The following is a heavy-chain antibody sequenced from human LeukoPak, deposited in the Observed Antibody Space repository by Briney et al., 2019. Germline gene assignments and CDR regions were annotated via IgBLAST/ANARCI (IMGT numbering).Heavy chain of an antibody. CDR2: ISGSGGST. Sequence: RGSLRLSCAASGFTFSSYAMSWVRQAPGQGMEWVSAISGSGGSTSYADSATGRFTISRDNSKNTLYLQMNSLRAEDTAVYYCSKDKAWFGELLGYYFDYWGQGTLVTVSS. D-gene: IGHD3-10*01. CDR3: SKDKAWFGELLGYYFDY. CDR1: GFTFSSYA. V-gene: IGHV3-23*01. J-gene: IGHJ4*02.